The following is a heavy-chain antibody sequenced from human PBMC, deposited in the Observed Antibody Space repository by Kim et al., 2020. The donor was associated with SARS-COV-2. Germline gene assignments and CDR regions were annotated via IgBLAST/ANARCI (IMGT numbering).Heavy chain of an antibody. CDR3: ARGFSD. Sequence: YNGNTNYAQKFQGRVTMTTDTSTSTAYLELRSLRSDDTAVYFCARGFSDWGQGTLVTVSS. CDR2: YNGNT. J-gene: IGHJ4*02. V-gene: IGHV1-18*01.